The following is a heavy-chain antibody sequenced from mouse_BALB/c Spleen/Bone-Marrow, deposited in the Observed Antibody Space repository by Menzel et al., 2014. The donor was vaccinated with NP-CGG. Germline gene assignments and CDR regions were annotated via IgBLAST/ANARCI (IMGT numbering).Heavy chain of an antibody. CDR3: RAYYRYDGYAMDY. CDR1: GYTFTDYE. D-gene: IGHD2-14*01. CDR2: IDPETGGT. Sequence: QVQLQQSGAELVRPGASVTLSCKASGYTFTDYEMHWVKRTPVHGLEWIGAIDPETGGTAYNQKFKGKATLTADKSSSTAYMELRSLTSEDSAVYYCRAYYRYDGYAMDYWGQGTSVTVSS. J-gene: IGHJ4*01. V-gene: IGHV1-15*01.